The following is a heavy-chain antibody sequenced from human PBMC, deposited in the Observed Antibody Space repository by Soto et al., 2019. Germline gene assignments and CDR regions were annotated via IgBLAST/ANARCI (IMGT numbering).Heavy chain of an antibody. V-gene: IGHV3-48*02. Sequence: GGSLRLSCAASGFTFSSYSMKWVRQAPGKGLEWVSHISSSSTGMYYADSVKGRFIISRDNAKNSLYLQMNNLRDEDTAVYYCTRAGRGAVVVGDLGYFYYGMDVWDQGTTVTVSS. CDR1: GFTFSSYS. CDR3: TRAGRGAVVVGDLGYFYYGMDV. D-gene: IGHD2-15*01. CDR2: ISSSSTGM. J-gene: IGHJ6*02.